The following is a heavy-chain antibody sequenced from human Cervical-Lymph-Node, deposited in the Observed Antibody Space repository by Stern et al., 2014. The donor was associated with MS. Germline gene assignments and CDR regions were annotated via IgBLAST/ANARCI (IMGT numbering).Heavy chain of an antibody. V-gene: IGHV4-4*07. D-gene: IGHD6-25*01. Sequence: QVQLQESGPGLVKPSETLSLTCTVSGGSISSYYWSWIRQPAGKGLEWIGRIYVRGSTNYNPSLKSRVTMSVDTAKNQLSLKLASVTAADTAVYYCARATYLAAGRVSWGQGTLVTVSS. CDR2: IYVRGST. J-gene: IGHJ4*02. CDR1: GGSISSYY. CDR3: ARATYLAAGRVS.